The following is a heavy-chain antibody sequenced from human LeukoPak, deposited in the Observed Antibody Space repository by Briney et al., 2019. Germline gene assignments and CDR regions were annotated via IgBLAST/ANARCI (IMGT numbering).Heavy chain of an antibody. J-gene: IGHJ5*02. Sequence: PGGSLRLSCTASGLTFNSHWMHWVRQAPGKGLEWVSRINVDGSSTTYAYSVKRRITISRDNDKHTLYLQMNSLSAEDTAVYYCVIELYGDNVNNWFDPWGEGALATVSS. CDR1: GLTFNSHW. D-gene: IGHD4-17*01. CDR3: VIELYGDNVNNWFDP. CDR2: INVDGSST. V-gene: IGHV3-74*01.